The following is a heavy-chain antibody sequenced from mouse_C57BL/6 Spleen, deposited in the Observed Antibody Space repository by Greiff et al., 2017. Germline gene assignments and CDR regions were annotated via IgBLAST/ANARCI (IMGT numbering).Heavy chain of an antibody. V-gene: IGHV1-64*01. D-gene: IGHD3-3*01. Sequence: VQLQQPGAELVKPGASVKLSCKASGYTFTSYWMHWVKQRPGQGLEWIGMIHPNSGSTNYNEKFKSKATLTVDKSSSTAYMQLSSLTSEDSAVYYCARGLGQGGYYFDYWGQGTTLTVSS. CDR3: ARGLGQGGYYFDY. CDR1: GYTFTSYW. J-gene: IGHJ2*01. CDR2: IHPNSGST.